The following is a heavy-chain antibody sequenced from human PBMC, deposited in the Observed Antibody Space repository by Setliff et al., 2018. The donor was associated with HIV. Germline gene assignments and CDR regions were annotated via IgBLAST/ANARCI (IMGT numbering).Heavy chain of an antibody. CDR2: INPNSGGT. CDR1: GYTFTGYY. J-gene: IGHJ3*02. CDR3: ARVGGGGLRLGELSSYDAFDI. V-gene: IGHV1-2*02. D-gene: IGHD3-16*02. Sequence: GASVKVSCKASGYTFTGYYMHWVRQAPGQGLEWMGWINPNSGGTNYAQKFQGRVTMTRDTSISTAYMELSRLRSDDTVVYYCARVGGGGLRLGELSSYDAFDIWGQGTMVTVSS.